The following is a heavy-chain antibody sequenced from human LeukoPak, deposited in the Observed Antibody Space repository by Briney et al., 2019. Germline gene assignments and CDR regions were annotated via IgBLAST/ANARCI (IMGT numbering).Heavy chain of an antibody. CDR1: GYSSTTYC. J-gene: IGHJ4*02. CDR2: ILPCDTDT. CDR3: ARHGPLYDSSGYYYFDY. V-gene: IGHV5-51*01. Sequence: GESLTSSSKGSGYSSTTYCIGWARHMPRKGLEWMGIILPCDTDTIYSPSIQGQVTISADKAISTAYLQWSSLKASDTAMCYCARHGPLYDSSGYYYFDYWGQGNLVTVSS. D-gene: IGHD3-22*01.